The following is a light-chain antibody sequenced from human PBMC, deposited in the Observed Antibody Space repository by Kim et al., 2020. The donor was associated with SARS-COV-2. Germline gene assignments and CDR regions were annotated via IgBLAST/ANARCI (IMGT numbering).Light chain of an antibody. V-gene: IGKV1-5*03. CDR2: NAS. Sequence: DIVLTQSPSTLSLSVGDRGTISCRASQSVADCLAWYQRKPGKAPKLLIYNASKLASGVPSRFSGSGSGTEFTLTISSLQPDDFATYYWQQDQSYPYTCGKGTELEI. CDR3: QQDQSYPYT. CDR1: QSVADC. J-gene: IGKJ2*01.